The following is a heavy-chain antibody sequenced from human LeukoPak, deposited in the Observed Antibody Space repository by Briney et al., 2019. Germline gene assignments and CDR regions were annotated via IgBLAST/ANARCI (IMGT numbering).Heavy chain of an antibody. CDR3: SRENGAFSPFGY. Sequence: PSETLSLTCGVSGGSITSTNWWRWVRQPPGQGLEWIGEVSLSGLTNYNPSLSSRIIMALDTSKNHLSLHLTSVTAADTAVYYCSRENGAFSPFGYWGQGYLVTVLS. D-gene: IGHD2-8*01. J-gene: IGHJ4*02. CDR1: GGSITSTNW. V-gene: IGHV4-4*02. CDR2: VSLSGLT.